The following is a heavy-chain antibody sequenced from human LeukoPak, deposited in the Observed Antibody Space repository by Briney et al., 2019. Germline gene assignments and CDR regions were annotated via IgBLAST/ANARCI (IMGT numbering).Heavy chain of an antibody. CDR3: ARHLRYYYDSSGFFDY. CDR1: GGSISSYY. V-gene: IGHV4-59*01. CDR2: IYYSGST. D-gene: IGHD3-22*01. J-gene: IGHJ4*02. Sequence: SETLSLTCTVSGGSISSYYWSWIRQPPGKGLEWIGYIYYSGSTNYIPSLKSRVTISVDTSKNQFSLQLSSVTAADTAVYYCARHLRYYYDSSGFFDYWGQGTLVTVSS.